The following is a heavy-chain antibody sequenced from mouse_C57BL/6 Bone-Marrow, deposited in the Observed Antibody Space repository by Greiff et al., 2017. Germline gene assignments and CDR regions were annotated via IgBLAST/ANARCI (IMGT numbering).Heavy chain of an antibody. V-gene: IGHV5-4*01. D-gene: IGHD3-3*01. CDR2: ISDGGSYT. Sequence: EVKLVESGGGLVKPGGSLKLSCAASGFTFSSYAMSWVRQTPEKRLEWVATISDGGSYTYYPDNVKGRFTISRDNAKNNLYLQMSHLKSEDTAMYYCARDEGLGPWFAYWGQGTLVTVSA. CDR1: GFTFSSYA. CDR3: ARDEGLGPWFAY. J-gene: IGHJ3*01.